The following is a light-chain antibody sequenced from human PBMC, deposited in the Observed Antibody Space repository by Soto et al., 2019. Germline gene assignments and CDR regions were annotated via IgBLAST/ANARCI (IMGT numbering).Light chain of an antibody. V-gene: IGLV2-8*01. CDR1: SRDGGGYNY. CDR3: SSSAVTDIFV. J-gene: IGLJ1*01. Sequence: QSALAQPPSASGSPGQSVTISCTGTSRDGGGYNYVSWYQQLPGKAPQVIIYEVSKPPSGVPDRSSGSKSGSTPSLPVSGLQAEAEAASYCSSSAVTDIFVFGTGTKVTVL. CDR2: EVS.